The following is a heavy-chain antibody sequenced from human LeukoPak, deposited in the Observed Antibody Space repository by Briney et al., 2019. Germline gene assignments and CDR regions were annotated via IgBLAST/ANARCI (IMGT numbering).Heavy chain of an antibody. D-gene: IGHD5-18*01. J-gene: IGHJ4*02. V-gene: IGHV4-34*01. Sequence: SETLSLTCAVYGGSFSGYYWSWIRQPPGKGLEWIGEINHSGSTNYNPSLKSRVTISVDTSKNQFSLKLSSVTAADTAVYYCARGRGNSYGYDFDYWGQGTLVTVSS. CDR1: GGSFSGYY. CDR2: INHSGST. CDR3: ARGRGNSYGYDFDY.